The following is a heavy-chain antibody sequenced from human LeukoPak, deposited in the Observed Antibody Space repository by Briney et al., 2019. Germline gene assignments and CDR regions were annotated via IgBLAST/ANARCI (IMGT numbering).Heavy chain of an antibody. V-gene: IGHV3-23*01. CDR3: AKTGQFDS. Sequence: GGSLRLSCAASGFTFSTYAMSWVPQAPGKGLEWVSTIDVGTSTKFYADSVKGRFAIFRDNTKNTVYLQMNSLRADDTAVYFCAKTGQFDSWGQGTLVTVSS. D-gene: IGHD1-14*01. J-gene: IGHJ4*02. CDR1: GFTFSTYA. CDR2: IDVGTSTK.